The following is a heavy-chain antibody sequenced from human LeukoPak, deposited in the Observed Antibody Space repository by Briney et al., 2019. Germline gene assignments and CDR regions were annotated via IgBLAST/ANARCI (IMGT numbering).Heavy chain of an antibody. CDR3: ARDYGDRMTTVTTSTYYYYMDV. J-gene: IGHJ6*03. V-gene: IGHV1-2*02. Sequence: ASVKVSCKASGYTFTGYYMHWVRQAPGQGLEWMGWINPNSGGTNYAQKFQGRVTMTRDTSISTAYMELSSLRSEDTAVYHCARDYGDRMTTVTTSTYYYYMDVWGKGTTVTVSS. D-gene: IGHD4-11*01. CDR2: INPNSGGT. CDR1: GYTFTGYY.